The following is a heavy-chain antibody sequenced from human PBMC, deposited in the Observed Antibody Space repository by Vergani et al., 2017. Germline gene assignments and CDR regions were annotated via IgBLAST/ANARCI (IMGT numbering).Heavy chain of an antibody. D-gene: IGHD6-19*01. J-gene: IGHJ4*02. CDR2: IRYDGSNK. Sequence: QVQLVESGGGVVQPGGSLRLSCAASGFTFSSYGMHWVRQAPGKGLEWVAFIRYDGSNKYYADSVKGRFTISRDNSKNTLYLQMNSLRAEDTAVYYCAKDEVYSSGYQIFYYWGQGTLVTVSS. V-gene: IGHV3-30*02. CDR1: GFTFSSYG. CDR3: AKDEVYSSGYQIFYY.